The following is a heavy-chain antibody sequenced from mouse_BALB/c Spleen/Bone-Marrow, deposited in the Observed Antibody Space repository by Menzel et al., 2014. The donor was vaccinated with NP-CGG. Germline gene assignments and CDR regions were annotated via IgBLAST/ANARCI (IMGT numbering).Heavy chain of an antibody. D-gene: IGHD2-1*01. J-gene: IGHJ1*01. CDR3: ARYYGNYSGYFDV. CDR1: GFTFSSFG. Sequence: EVNVVESGGGLVQPGGSRKLSCAAPGFTFSSFGMHWVRQAPEKGLEWVAYISSGSSTIYYADTVKGRFTISRDNPKNTLFLQMTSLRSEDTAMYYCARYYGNYSGYFDVWGAGTTVTVSS. CDR2: ISSGSSTI. V-gene: IGHV5-17*02.